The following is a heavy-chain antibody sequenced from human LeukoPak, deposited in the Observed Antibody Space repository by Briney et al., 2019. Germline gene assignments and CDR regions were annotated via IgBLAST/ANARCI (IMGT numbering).Heavy chain of an antibody. CDR2: ISGSGGST. D-gene: IGHD6-19*01. J-gene: IGHJ4*02. V-gene: IGHV3-23*01. CDR3: AKSIAVAGRFDY. CDR1: DFSFSSHW. Sequence: AGSLRLSCATSDFSFSSHWMHWVRQAPGKGLVWVSAISGSGGSTYYADSVKGRFTISRDNSKNTLYLQMNSLRAEDTAVYYCAKSIAVAGRFDYWGQGTLVTVSS.